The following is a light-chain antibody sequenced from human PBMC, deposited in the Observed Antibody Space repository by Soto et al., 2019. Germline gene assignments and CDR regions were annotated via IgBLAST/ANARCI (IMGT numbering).Light chain of an antibody. CDR1: QSVLNTSKNQSS. V-gene: IGKV4-1*01. CDR3: QQYFNTPLT. J-gene: IGKJ1*01. Sequence: DVVMTQSPDSLAVSLGERATINCKSSQSVLNTSKNQSSLAWYQHKPGQPPKLLIYWASTRESGVPDRFRGSGSGTDFTLTISSRQAEDVAVYFCQQYFNTPLTFGQGTKVEVK. CDR2: WAS.